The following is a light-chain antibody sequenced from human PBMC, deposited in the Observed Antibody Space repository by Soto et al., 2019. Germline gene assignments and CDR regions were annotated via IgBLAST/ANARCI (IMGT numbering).Light chain of an antibody. CDR3: QQYDRSPLT. V-gene: IGKV3-20*01. J-gene: IGKJ4*01. CDR1: QSVSSSY. CDR2: GAS. Sequence: IVLTQSPGTLSLSPGERATLSCRASQSVSSSYLAWYQQKPGQAPRLLIYGASSRATGIPDRFSGSGSGTDCTLTISRLEPEDFAVYYCQQYDRSPLTFGGGTKVEIK.